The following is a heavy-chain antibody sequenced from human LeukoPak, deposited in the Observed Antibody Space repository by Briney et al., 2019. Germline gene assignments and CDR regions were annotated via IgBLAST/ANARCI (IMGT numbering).Heavy chain of an antibody. D-gene: IGHD2-15*01. Sequence: ASVKVSCKASGYTFTSYGISWVRQAPGQGLEWMGWISAYNGNTNYAQKLQGRVTMTTDTSTSTAYMELRSLRSDDTAVYYCARDPLVYRSGGSCYGDYWGQGTLVTVSS. V-gene: IGHV1-18*01. CDR1: GYTFTSYG. CDR2: ISAYNGNT. CDR3: ARDPLVYRSGGSCYGDY. J-gene: IGHJ4*02.